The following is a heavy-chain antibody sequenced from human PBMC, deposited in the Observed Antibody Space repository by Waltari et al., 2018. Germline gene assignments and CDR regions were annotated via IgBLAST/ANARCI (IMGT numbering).Heavy chain of an antibody. CDR1: GFTFNTYT. J-gene: IGHJ6*02. D-gene: IGHD6-13*01. CDR3: AGGYSSYYGMDV. V-gene: IGHV3-21*02. Sequence: EVQLVESGGGLVRPGGSLRLSCPASGFTFNTYTMNWVRQAPGKGLEWVSSISSTSSDIYYADSVKGRFTISRDNAKSSLYLQLNSLRAEDTAVYYCAGGYSSYYGMDVWGQGTTVTVSS. CDR2: ISSTSSDI.